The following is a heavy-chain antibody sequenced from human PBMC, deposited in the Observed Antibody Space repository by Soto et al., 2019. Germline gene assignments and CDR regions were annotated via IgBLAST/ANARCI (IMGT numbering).Heavy chain of an antibody. J-gene: IGHJ6*02. D-gene: IGHD3-10*01. CDR2: IYYSGST. Sequence: SETLSLTCTVSGGSISSSSYYWGWIRQPPGKGLEWIGSIYYSGSTYYNPSLKSRVTISVDTSKNQFSLKLSSVTAADTAVYYCARLSSVTMVRGVIIPYYYYGMDVWGQGTTVTVSS. V-gene: IGHV4-39*01. CDR1: GGSISSSSYY. CDR3: ARLSSVTMVRGVIIPYYYYGMDV.